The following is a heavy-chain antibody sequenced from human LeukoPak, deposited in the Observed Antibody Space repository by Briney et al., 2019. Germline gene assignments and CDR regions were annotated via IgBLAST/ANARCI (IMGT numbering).Heavy chain of an antibody. J-gene: IGHJ4*02. CDR2: ISGSSGII. CDR3: ARDGRGYYDSSGYLDY. D-gene: IGHD3-22*01. V-gene: IGHV3-48*01. CDR1: GFTFNTYT. Sequence: GGSLRLSCAASGFTFNTYTMNWVRQAPGKGLEWVSYISGSSGIIDFADSVRGRFTISRDNAKNSLYLQMNSLRAEDTAVYYCARDGRGYYDSSGYLDYWGQGTLVTVSS.